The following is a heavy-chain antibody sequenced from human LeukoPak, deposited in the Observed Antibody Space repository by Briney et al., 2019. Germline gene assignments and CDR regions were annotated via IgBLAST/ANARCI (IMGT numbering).Heavy chain of an antibody. D-gene: IGHD3-10*01. V-gene: IGHV3-23*01. CDR2: ISGSGGST. CDR3: AKDISTSIPTVLLWFGEFDY. J-gene: IGHJ4*02. Sequence: GGSLRLSCAASGFTFSSYAMSWVRQAPGKGLEWVSAISGSGGSTYYADSVKGRFTISGDNSKNTLYPQMNSLRAEDTAVYYCAKDISTSIPTVLLWFGEFDYWGQGTLVTVSS. CDR1: GFTFSSYA.